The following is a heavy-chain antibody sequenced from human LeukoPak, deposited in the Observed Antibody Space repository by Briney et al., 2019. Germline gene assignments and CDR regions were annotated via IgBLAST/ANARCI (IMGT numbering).Heavy chain of an antibody. CDR2: IRSKAYGGTT. V-gene: IGHV3-49*03. J-gene: IGHJ3*02. Sequence: GGSLRLSCTASGFTFGDYAMSWFRQAPGKGLEWVGFIRSKAYGGTTEYAASVKGRFTISRDDSKSIAYLQMNSLKTEDTAVYYCTRPSTVLLWFGEEIPDAFDIWGQGTMVTVSS. CDR3: TRPSTVLLWFGEEIPDAFDI. CDR1: GFTFGDYA. D-gene: IGHD3-10*01.